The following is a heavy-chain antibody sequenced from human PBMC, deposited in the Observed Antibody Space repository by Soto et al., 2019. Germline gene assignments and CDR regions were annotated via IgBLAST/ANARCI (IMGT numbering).Heavy chain of an antibody. CDR2: TTAYNDNT. CDR3: ARGYYYGAGSYPIRRDGLEV. D-gene: IGHD3-10*01. V-gene: IGHV1-18*01. J-gene: IGHJ6*02. CDR1: AYSFTSQG. Sequence: QVQLVQSGAEVKKPGDSVKVSCKASAYSFTSQGISWVRQAPGQGLEWMGWTTAYNDNTNSPQKFQGRVTMTTDTSTSMAYREIRSLRSDDTAVYYCARGYYYGAGSYPIRRDGLEVWGQGTTVNVSS.